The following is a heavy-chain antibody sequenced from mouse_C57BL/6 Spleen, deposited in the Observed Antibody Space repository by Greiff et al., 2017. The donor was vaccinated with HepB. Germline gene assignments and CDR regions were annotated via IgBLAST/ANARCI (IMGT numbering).Heavy chain of an antibody. CDR3: ARDDYDGRSWFAY. J-gene: IGHJ3*01. CDR1: GFNIKNTY. D-gene: IGHD2-4*01. Sequence: EVQLVESVAELVRPGASVKLSCTASGFNIKNTYMHWVKQRPEQGLEWIGRIDPANGNTKYAPKFQGKATITADTSSNTAYLQLSSLTSEDTAIYYCARDDYDGRSWFAYWGQGTLVTVSA. CDR2: IDPANGNT. V-gene: IGHV14-3*01.